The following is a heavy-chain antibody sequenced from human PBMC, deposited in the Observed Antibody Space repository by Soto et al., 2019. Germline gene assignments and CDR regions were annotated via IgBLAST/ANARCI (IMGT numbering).Heavy chain of an antibody. Sequence: GESLKISCTTSGYSFITYWVAWLRQKPGKGLEWMGTFYPVDSTSTYSPSLQGQVTISVYKSITTAYLHLSSLKASDTAMYYCERIIGYCRNSDWSWTFDVWAQGTTVSVS. CDR1: GYSFITYW. CDR2: FYPVDSTS. D-gene: IGHD2-2*03. CDR3: ERIIGYCRNSDWSWTFDV. V-gene: IGHV5-51*01. J-gene: IGHJ3*01.